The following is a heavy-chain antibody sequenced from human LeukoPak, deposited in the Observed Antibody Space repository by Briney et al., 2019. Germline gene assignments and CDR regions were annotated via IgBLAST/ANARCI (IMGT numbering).Heavy chain of an antibody. CDR2: TSAYNGNT. Sequence: ASVKVSRKASGYTFTSYGISWVRQAPGQGLEWMGWTSAYNGNTNYAQKLQGRVTMTTDTSTSTAYMELRSLRSDDTAVYYCARDRPSLYYDILTGYYPGNWFDPWGQGTLVTVSS. CDR3: ARDRPSLYYDILTGYYPGNWFDP. CDR1: GYTFTSYG. J-gene: IGHJ5*02. D-gene: IGHD3-9*01. V-gene: IGHV1-18*01.